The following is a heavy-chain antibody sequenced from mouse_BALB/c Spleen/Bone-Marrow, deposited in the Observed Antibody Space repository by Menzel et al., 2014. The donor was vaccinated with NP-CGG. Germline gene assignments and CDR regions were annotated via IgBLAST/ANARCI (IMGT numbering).Heavy chain of an antibody. CDR2: ILLGSGNT. CDR3: ARGGFDAWFAY. V-gene: IGHV1-9*01. J-gene: IGHJ3*01. CDR1: GYAFSSYW. Sequence: QVQVKQSGVGLMQPGASVTVSCNATGYAFSSYWIEWVRQWPGQGLEWIGEILLGSGNTTYDETVTGKATFTADKSSNTGYMHLRSITSEDYAVNYCARGGFDAWFAYWGQGTLVTVSA.